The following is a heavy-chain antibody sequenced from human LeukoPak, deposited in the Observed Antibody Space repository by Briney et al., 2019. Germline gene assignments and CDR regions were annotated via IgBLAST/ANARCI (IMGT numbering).Heavy chain of an antibody. D-gene: IGHD6-13*01. J-gene: IGHJ4*02. CDR2: IRSTAYGATT. V-gene: IGHV3-49*04. Sequence: LSLTCTVSGGSISSYYWSWVRQAPEKGLEWVAFIRSTAYGATTEYAASVKDRFTISRDDSKRIAYLQMNSLKTDDTAVYYCTRGVYQLLYFDYWGQGALVTVSS. CDR3: TRGVYQLLYFDY. CDR1: GGSISSYY.